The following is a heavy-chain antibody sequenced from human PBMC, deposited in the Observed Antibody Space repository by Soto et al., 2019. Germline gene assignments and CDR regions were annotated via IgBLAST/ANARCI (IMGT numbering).Heavy chain of an antibody. CDR1: GGSISSYY. V-gene: IGHV4-59*08. CDR3: ARQKRDQLLTSNAFDI. D-gene: IGHD2-2*01. Sequence: QVQLQESGPGLVKPSETLSLTCTVSGGSISSYYWSWIRQPPGKGLEWIGYIYYSGSTNYNPSLKSRVTIAVDTSKNQFSLKLSSVTAADTAVYYCARQKRDQLLTSNAFDIWGQGTMVTVSS. J-gene: IGHJ3*02. CDR2: IYYSGST.